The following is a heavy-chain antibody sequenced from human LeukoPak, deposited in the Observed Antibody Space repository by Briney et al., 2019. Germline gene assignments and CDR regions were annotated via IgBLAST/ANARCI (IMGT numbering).Heavy chain of an antibody. CDR2: ISVSGGTT. V-gene: IGHV3-23*01. Sequence: GGSLRHSCAASGFPFSNYWMHWVRQAPGKGLEYVSGISVSGGTTYYADAVKGRFTISRDNSENTLYLQMNSLRAEDTALYYCAKDRSGYDYYGQYYFDYWGQGTLVTVSS. CDR1: GFPFSNYW. CDR3: AKDRSGYDYYGQYYFDY. J-gene: IGHJ4*02. D-gene: IGHD5-12*01.